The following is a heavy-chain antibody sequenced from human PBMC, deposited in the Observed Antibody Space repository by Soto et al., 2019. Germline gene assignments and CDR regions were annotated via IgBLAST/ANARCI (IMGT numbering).Heavy chain of an antibody. CDR3: ARVSSSWYGGFFDY. V-gene: IGHV1-2*04. J-gene: IGHJ4*02. D-gene: IGHD6-13*01. CDR2: INPNSGGT. Sequence: ASVEVSCRASGYTFTGYYMHWVRRAPGQGLEWMGWINPNSGGTNYAQKFQGWVTMTRDTSISTAYMELSRLRSDDTAVYYCARVSSSWYGGFFDYWGQGTLVTVSS. CDR1: GYTFTGYY.